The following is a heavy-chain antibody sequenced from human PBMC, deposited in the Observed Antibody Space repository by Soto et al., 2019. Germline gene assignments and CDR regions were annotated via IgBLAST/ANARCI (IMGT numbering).Heavy chain of an antibody. CDR3: ARVSRADYSGHYYYYYMDV. V-gene: IGHV3-72*01. CDR1: GFTFSDHY. D-gene: IGHD4-4*01. CDR2: TRNKANSYTT. J-gene: IGHJ6*03. Sequence: GGSLRLSCAASGFTFSDHYMDWVRQAPGKGLEWVGRTRNKANSYTTEYAASVKGRFTISRDDSKNSLYLQMNSLKTEDTAVYYCARVSRADYSGHYYYYYMDVWGKGTTVTVSS.